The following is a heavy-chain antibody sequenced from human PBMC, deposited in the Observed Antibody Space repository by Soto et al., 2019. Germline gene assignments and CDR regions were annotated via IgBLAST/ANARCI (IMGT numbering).Heavy chain of an antibody. CDR1: GYTFTGYY. CDR3: ARGSPYYYGSGSYSAFDI. Sequence: QVQLVQSGAEVKKPGASVKVSCKASGYTFTGYYMHWVRQAPGQGLEGMGWINPNSGGTNYAQKFQGWVTMTRDTSISTAYMELSRLRSDDTAVYYCARGSPYYYGSGSYSAFDIWGQGTMVTVSS. J-gene: IGHJ3*02. CDR2: INPNSGGT. D-gene: IGHD3-10*01. V-gene: IGHV1-2*04.